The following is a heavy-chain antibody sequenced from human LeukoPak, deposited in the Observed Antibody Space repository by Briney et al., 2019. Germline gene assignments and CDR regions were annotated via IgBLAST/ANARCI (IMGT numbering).Heavy chain of an antibody. J-gene: IGHJ3*02. D-gene: IGHD3-10*01. CDR3: ARNLYYGSGSFEGAFDI. CDR2: ISHSGST. Sequence: PSETLSLTCAVYGGSFSGYYWSWIRQPPGKGLEWIGEISHSGSTKYSPSLKSRVTISVDTTKNQFSLKLSSVTAADTAVYYCARNLYYGSGSFEGAFDIWGQGTMVTVSS. CDR1: GGSFSGYY. V-gene: IGHV4-34*01.